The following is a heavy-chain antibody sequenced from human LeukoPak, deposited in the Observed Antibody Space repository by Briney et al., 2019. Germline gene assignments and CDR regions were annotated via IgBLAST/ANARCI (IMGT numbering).Heavy chain of an antibody. V-gene: IGHV3-9*01. CDR2: ISWNSGSI. CDR3: AKDQIPNYYDSSGYLFDY. D-gene: IGHD3-22*01. J-gene: IGHJ4*02. Sequence: GGSLRLSCAASGFTFDDYAMHWVRQAPGKGLEWVSGISWNSGSIGYADSVKGRFTISRDNAKNSLYLQMNSLRAEDTALYYCAKDQIPNYYDSSGYLFDYWGQGTLVTVSS. CDR1: GFTFDDYA.